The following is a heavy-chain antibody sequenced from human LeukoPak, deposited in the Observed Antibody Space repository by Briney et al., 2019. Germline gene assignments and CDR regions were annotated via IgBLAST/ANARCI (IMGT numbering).Heavy chain of an antibody. J-gene: IGHJ3*01. CDR1: GFTFSTYW. V-gene: IGHV3-15*01. Sequence: GGSLRLSCAASGFTFSTYWMHWVRQAPGKGLEWVGRIKNEGDGGTTDYAAPVKGRFTISRDDSKKTVHLQMNSLKTEDTAVYYCASDWITWNGRNDDFDLWGQGTMVTVSS. CDR3: ASDWITWNGRNDDFDL. D-gene: IGHD1-1*01. CDR2: IKNEGDGGTT.